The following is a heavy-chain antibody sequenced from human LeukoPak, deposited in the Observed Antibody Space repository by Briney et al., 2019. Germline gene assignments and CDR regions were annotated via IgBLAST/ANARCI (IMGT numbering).Heavy chain of an antibody. CDR3: ATIRRGSIYGYFDF. CDR2: LLDSWRT. V-gene: IGHV4-59*11. CDR1: GASMSTHY. D-gene: IGHD5-18*01. Sequence: SETLSLTCTVSGASMSTHYWSWLRQPPGKGLEWIGYLLDSWRTKDNPSLQSRVTLSAETSENQFSLRLTSVTAADTAVYYCATIRRGSIYGYFDFWGQGILVTVSS. J-gene: IGHJ4*02.